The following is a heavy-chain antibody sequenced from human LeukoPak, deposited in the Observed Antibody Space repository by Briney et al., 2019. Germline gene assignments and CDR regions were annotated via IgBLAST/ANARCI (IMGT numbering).Heavy chain of an antibody. V-gene: IGHV3-21*01. CDR1: GFTFSSYS. CDR3: ARDPLTPYCSSTSCYQDY. D-gene: IGHD2-2*01. J-gene: IGHJ4*02. CDR2: ISSSSSYI. Sequence: PGGSLRLSCAASGFTFSSYSMNWVRQAPGKGLEWVSSISSSSSYIYYADSVKGRFTISRDNAKNSLCLQMNSLRAEDTAVYYCARDPLTPYCSSTSCYQDYWGQGTLVTVSS.